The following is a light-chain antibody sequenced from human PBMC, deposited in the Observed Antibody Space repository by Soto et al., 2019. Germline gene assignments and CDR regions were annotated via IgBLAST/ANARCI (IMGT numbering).Light chain of an antibody. CDR1: QGISSY. CDR2: AAS. J-gene: IGKJ5*01. V-gene: IGKV1-8*01. CDR3: QQLNSYPLT. Sequence: AIRMTQSPSSLSASTGDRVTITCRASQGISSYLAWYQQKPGKAPKLLIYAASTLQSGVPSRFSGSGSGTEFTLTISSLQPEDFATYSCQQLNSYPLTFGGGTRLEIK.